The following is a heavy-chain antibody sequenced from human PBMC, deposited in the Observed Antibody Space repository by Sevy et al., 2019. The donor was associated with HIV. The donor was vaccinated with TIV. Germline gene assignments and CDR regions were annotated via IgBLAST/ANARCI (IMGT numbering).Heavy chain of an antibody. CDR2: ISSDSNYI. CDR1: GFMFSSYS. V-gene: IGHV3-21*01. CDR3: AGPDATGGMDV. J-gene: IGHJ6*02. Sequence: GGSLRLSCAASGFMFSSYSMNWVRQAPGKGLGWVSSISSDSNYIYYADSVKGRFTISRDNAKNSLYLQMNSLRAEDTAVYYCAGPDATGGMDVWGQGSTVTVSS.